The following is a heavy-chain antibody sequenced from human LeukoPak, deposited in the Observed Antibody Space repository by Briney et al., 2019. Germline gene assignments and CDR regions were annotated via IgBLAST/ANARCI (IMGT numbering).Heavy chain of an antibody. Sequence: GGSVRLSCAASGFTFSRNWMSWVRQAPGKGLEWVANIKEDGSEKYYVDSVKGRLTIPRDNAKNSLYLQMNSLRAEDTAVYYRARVTTIFGVLKYYYYMDVWGKGTTVTVSS. J-gene: IGHJ6*03. D-gene: IGHD3-3*01. CDR1: GFTFSRNW. CDR3: ARVTTIFGVLKYYYYMDV. CDR2: IKEDGSEK. V-gene: IGHV3-7*01.